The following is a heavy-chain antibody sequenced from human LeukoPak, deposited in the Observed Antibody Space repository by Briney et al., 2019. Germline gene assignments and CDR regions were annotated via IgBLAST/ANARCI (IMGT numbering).Heavy chain of an antibody. Sequence: GGSLRLSCAASGFTFSTYSMNWVRQAPGKGLEWVSSISSSSSYIYYADSVRGRFTIPRDNAKNSLYLQMNSLRAEDTAVYYCARDYYDSPYDLWGRGTLVTVSS. V-gene: IGHV3-21*01. CDR1: GFTFSTYS. J-gene: IGHJ2*01. CDR3: ARDYYDSPYDL. CDR2: ISSSSSYI. D-gene: IGHD3-22*01.